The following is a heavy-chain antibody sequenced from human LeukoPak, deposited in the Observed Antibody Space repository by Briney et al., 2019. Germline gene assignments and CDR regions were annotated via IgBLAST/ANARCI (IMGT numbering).Heavy chain of an antibody. CDR2: INAYNGNT. J-gene: IGHJ4*02. V-gene: IGHV1-18*04. D-gene: IGHD4-17*01. Sequence: GASVTVSCKASGYTFTSYGISWVRQAPGQGLEWMGLINAYNGNTNYAQKLQGRVTMTTDTSTSTAYMELRSLRSDDTAVYYCARDRRYYGDYVDYWGQGTLVTVSS. CDR3: ARDRRYYGDYVDY. CDR1: GYTFTSYG.